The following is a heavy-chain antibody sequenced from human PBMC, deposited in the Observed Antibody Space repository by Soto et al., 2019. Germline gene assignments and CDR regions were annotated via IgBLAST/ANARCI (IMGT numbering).Heavy chain of an antibody. CDR3: ATGVIWIGYFTVDS. CDR1: GGSFGNSA. D-gene: IGHD3-3*01. J-gene: IGHJ4*02. CDR2: FIPVYRTL. V-gene: IGHV1-69*13. Sequence: SVKVSCKASGGSFGNSAINWVRQTPGQGLEWLGGFIPVYRTLNYAQKFQGRVTITADGSTGTAYMTLSSLASDDTAVYYCATGVIWIGYFTVDSWGQGTRVTVSS.